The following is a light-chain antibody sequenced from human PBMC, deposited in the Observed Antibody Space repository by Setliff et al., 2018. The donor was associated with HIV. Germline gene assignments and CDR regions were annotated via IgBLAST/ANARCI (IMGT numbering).Light chain of an antibody. CDR2: QAT. Sequence: QSVLTQPASMSGSPGQSITISCTGTSNDVGRYDLVSWYQQHPARAPKLIIYQATRRPSGVSNRFSGSKSGNVASLTISGLQAEDEADYYCCSNTGSNTFVFGTGTKVTVL. V-gene: IGLV2-23*01. CDR3: CSNTGSNTFV. J-gene: IGLJ1*01. CDR1: SNDVGRYDL.